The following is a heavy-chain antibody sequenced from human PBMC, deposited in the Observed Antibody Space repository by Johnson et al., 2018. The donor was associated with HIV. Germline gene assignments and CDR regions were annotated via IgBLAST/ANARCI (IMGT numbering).Heavy chain of an antibody. CDR3: ARMYSSGWYDLRVVYAFDI. V-gene: IGHV3-66*01. D-gene: IGHD6-19*01. Sequence: VQLMESGGGLVEPGGSLRLSCAASGFTVSSNYMSWVRQAPGKGLECVSVIYSGGSTYYADSVKGRFTISRDNAKNSLYLQMNSLRAEDTAVYYCARMYSSGWYDLRVVYAFDIWGQGTMVTVSS. CDR1: GFTVSSNY. J-gene: IGHJ3*02. CDR2: IYSGGST.